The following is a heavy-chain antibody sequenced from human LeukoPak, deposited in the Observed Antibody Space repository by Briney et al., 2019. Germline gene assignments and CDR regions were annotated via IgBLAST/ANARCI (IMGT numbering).Heavy chain of an antibody. CDR2: IYYSGST. CDR1: GGSISIGGYY. CDR3: ARVGVTIFGVVDH. D-gene: IGHD3-3*01. J-gene: IGHJ5*02. V-gene: IGHV4-31*03. Sequence: SETLFLTCTVSGGSISIGGYYWSWIRQHPGKGLEWIGYIYYSGSTYYNPSLKSRVTISVDTSKNQFSLKLSSVTAADTAVYYCARVGVTIFGVVDHWGQGTLVTVSS.